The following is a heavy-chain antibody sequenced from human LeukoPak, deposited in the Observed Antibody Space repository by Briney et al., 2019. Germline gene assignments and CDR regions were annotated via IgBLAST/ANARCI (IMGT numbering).Heavy chain of an antibody. J-gene: IGHJ4*02. D-gene: IGHD3-3*01. CDR2: IFYSGNT. CDR1: GGSISNYY. V-gene: IGHV4-59*01. CDR3: ARAPDYDFWSGSHPFDY. Sequence: SETLSLTCIVSGGSISNYYWSWIRQPPGKGLEWIGYIFYSGNTNYNPSLKSRVTMSVDTSKNQFSLRLRSVTAADSAVYYCARAPDYDFWSGSHPFDYWGQGTLVTVSS.